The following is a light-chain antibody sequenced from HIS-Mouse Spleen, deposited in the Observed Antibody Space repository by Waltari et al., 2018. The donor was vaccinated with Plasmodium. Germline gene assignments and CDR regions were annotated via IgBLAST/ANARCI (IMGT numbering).Light chain of an antibody. CDR1: SSDVGCYNY. CDR2: DVS. Sequence: QSALTQPRSVSGSPGQSVPISCTGTSSDVGCYNYFSWYQQHPGKAPKLMIYDVSKRPSGVPDRFSGSKSGNTASLTISGLQAEDEADYYCCSYAGSYTYVFGTGTKVTVL. CDR3: CSYAGSYTYV. V-gene: IGLV2-11*01. J-gene: IGLJ1*01.